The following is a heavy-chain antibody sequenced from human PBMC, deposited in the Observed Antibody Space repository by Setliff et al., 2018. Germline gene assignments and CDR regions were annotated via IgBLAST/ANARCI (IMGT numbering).Heavy chain of an antibody. J-gene: IGHJ5*02. Sequence: GGSLRLSCAASGFTFSSYRMHWVRQAPGKGLEWVAVIRDDGGNKYHADSVKGRFTISRDNSKNTLYLQMNSLRPEDTAVYYCARTCSGSGCYAGPESWGQGTPVTVSS. CDR1: GFTFSSYR. CDR3: ARTCSGSGCYAGPES. V-gene: IGHV3-30*02. CDR2: IRDDGGNK. D-gene: IGHD2-15*01.